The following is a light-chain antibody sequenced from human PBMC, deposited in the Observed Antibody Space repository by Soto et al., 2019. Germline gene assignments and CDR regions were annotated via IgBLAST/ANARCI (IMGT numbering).Light chain of an antibody. V-gene: IGLV2-8*01. CDR2: EVN. CDR1: SSDVGGYNY. Sequence: QSVLTQPPSASGSPGQSVAISCTGTSSDVGGYNYVSWYQQHPGKAPKLMIYEVNKRPSGVPDRFSGSKSGNTASLTVSGLKAGDEADYYCSSYAGSSNVFGTGTKVTVL. CDR3: SSYAGSSNV. J-gene: IGLJ1*01.